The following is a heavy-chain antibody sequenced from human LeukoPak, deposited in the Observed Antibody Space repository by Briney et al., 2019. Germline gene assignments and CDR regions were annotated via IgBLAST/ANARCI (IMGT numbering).Heavy chain of an antibody. Sequence: ASVKVSCKTSGYTFTSDGISWVRQAPGQGLEWMGWIGTYKGNTNYAQMFQGRVTMTTDTSTSTAYMELKNLRSDDTAVYYCARTPGMVVVKTFYCMDVWGQGTTVTVSS. CDR3: ARTPGMVVVKTFYCMDV. V-gene: IGHV1-18*01. CDR2: IGTYKGNT. CDR1: GYTFTSDG. J-gene: IGHJ6*02. D-gene: IGHD3-22*01.